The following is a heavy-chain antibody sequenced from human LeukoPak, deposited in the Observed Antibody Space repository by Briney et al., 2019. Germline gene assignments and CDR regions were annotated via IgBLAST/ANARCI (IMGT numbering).Heavy chain of an antibody. CDR3: TRHSMGYSDR. Sequence: GESLKISCKGSGYSFINYWIGWVRQMPGKGLEYIGIVYPGDSETKYNPSFQGHVIISVDKSIDTAYLRWSSLKASDTAIYYCTRHSMGYSDRWGQGTLVTVSS. CDR2: VYPGDSET. V-gene: IGHV5-51*01. D-gene: IGHD1-1*01. J-gene: IGHJ4*01. CDR1: GYSFINYW.